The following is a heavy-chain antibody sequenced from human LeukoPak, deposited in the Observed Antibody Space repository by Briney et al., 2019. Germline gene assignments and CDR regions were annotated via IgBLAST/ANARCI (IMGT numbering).Heavy chain of an antibody. J-gene: IGHJ4*02. CDR1: GFTFDRHT. Sequence: GGSLRLSCAASGFTFDRHTMHWVRQPPGKGPEWVSLIGWDGTNIDYADSVKGRFTISRDISKNTVYLHMDSLRDEDTAVYFCARGGYYYDTTGSPGDYWGQGTLVTVSS. D-gene: IGHD3-22*01. CDR3: ARGGYYYDTTGSPGDY. V-gene: IGHV3-43*01. CDR2: IGWDGTNI.